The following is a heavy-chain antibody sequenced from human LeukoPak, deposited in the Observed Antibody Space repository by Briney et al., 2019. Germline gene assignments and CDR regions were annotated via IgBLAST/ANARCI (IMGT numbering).Heavy chain of an antibody. CDR1: GGSISTYY. J-gene: IGHJ1*01. CDR2: IYHSGST. Sequence: SETLSLTCTVSGGSISTYYWNWIRQPPGKGLEWIGYIYHSGSTNYNPPLQSRVTISVDTSKNQFSLNLVTAADTAVYYCARGGAARLHFQNWGQGTLVTVSS. CDR3: ARGGAARLHFQN. D-gene: IGHD6-6*01. V-gene: IGHV4-59*01.